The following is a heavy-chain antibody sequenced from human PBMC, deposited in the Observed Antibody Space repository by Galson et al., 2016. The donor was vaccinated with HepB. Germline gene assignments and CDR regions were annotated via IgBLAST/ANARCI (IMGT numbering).Heavy chain of an antibody. CDR1: GFSFKDYT. CDR2: ISFDGTNT. D-gene: IGHD3-16*01. J-gene: IGHJ6*02. CDR3: AREFYEYVRGSYGPKGPVYYGMDV. V-gene: IGHV3-30-3*01. Sequence: SLRVSCAGSGFSFKDYTLHWVRQAPGKGLEWVAVISFDGTNTYYRDSVKGRFTISRDDSKNTLYLQMNGLRAEDTAVYYCAREFYEYVRGSYGPKGPVYYGMDVWGQGTTVTVSS.